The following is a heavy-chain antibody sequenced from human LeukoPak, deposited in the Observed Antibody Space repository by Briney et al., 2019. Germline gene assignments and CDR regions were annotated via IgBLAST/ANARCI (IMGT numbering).Heavy chain of an antibody. CDR1: GFTFSRYA. CDR3: ARDRAAADLDY. D-gene: IGHD6-13*01. J-gene: IGHJ4*02. CDR2: IWYDGSNK. Sequence: GGSLRLSCSASGFTFSRYAMHWVRQAPGKGLEWVAVIWYDGSNKFYADSVKGRFTISRDNSKNTLYLQMNSLRAEDTAVYYCARDRAAADLDYWGQGTLVTVSS. V-gene: IGHV3-33*08.